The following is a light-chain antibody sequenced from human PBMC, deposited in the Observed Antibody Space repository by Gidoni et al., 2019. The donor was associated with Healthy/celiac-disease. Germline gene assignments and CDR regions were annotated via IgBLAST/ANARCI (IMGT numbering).Light chain of an antibody. V-gene: IGKV3-15*01. CDR1: QSVSSN. CDR3: QQYSNWPPLT. Sequence: DIVMTQSPATLSVSPGERATLSCRARQSVSSNLAWYQQKPGQAPRLLIYGASTRATGIPARFSGSGSGTEFTLTISSLQSEDFAVYYCQQYSNWPPLTFGGGTKVEIK. J-gene: IGKJ4*01. CDR2: GAS.